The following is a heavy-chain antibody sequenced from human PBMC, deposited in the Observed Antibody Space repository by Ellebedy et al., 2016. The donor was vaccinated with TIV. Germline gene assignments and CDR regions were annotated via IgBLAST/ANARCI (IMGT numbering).Heavy chain of an antibody. CDR1: GASVSSYY. CDR2: IIPSGST. J-gene: IGHJ5*02. Sequence: MPSETLSLTCTVSGASVSSYYWSWIRQSPEKGLEWIGYIIPSGSTHYSPSLKSRITMSRDTSKNSFSLHLASVTATDTAIYYCAKIVSGGASFDPWGQGTLVTVSS. D-gene: IGHD3-16*01. CDR3: AKIVSGGASFDP. V-gene: IGHV4-59*02.